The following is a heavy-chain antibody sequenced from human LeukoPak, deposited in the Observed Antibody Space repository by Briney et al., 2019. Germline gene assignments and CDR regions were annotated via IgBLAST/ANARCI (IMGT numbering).Heavy chain of an antibody. CDR3: VKGARYTGSATNFDY. V-gene: IGHV3-23*01. CDR2: ISGSGSSV. D-gene: IGHD3-16*02. J-gene: IGHJ4*02. Sequence: GGSLRLSCAASGFTFSSYVMSWVRQAPGKGLEWVSTISGSGSSVYYADSVEGRFTISRDNSENTLYLQMSSLGAEDTAVYYCVKGARYTGSATNFDYWGRGTLVTVSS. CDR1: GFTFSSYV.